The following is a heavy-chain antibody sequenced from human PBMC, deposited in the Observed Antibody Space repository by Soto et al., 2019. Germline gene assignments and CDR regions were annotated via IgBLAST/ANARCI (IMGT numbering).Heavy chain of an antibody. D-gene: IGHD6-19*01. Sequence: SGGSLRLSCAASGFTFDDYAMHWVRQAPGKGLEWVSGISWNSGSIGYADSVKGRFTISRDNAKNSLYLQMNSLRAEDTALYYCAKDISGWYYFDYWGQGTLVTVSS. V-gene: IGHV3-9*01. CDR3: AKDISGWYYFDY. CDR2: ISWNSGSI. J-gene: IGHJ4*02. CDR1: GFTFDDYA.